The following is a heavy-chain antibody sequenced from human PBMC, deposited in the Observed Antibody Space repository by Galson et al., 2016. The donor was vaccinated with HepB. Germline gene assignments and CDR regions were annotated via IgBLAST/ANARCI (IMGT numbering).Heavy chain of an antibody. CDR3: ARDKKVTIFGVAISGGLDP. V-gene: IGHV4-31*03. D-gene: IGHD3-3*01. J-gene: IGHJ5*02. Sequence: TLSLTCTVSGGSISSGGYYWSWIRQHPGKGLEWIGYIYHSGSTHYNPSLKSRVTISVDTAKNQFSLKLSSVTAADTAIYYCARDKKVTIFGVAISGGLDPWGQGTLVTVAS. CDR1: GGSISSGGYY. CDR2: IYHSGST.